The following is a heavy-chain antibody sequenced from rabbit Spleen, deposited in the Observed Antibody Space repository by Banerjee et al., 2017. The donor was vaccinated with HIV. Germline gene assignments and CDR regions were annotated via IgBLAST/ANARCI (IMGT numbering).Heavy chain of an antibody. CDR3: VRDQAGDADYGPYYLNL. CDR2: IYGGDGSST. CDR1: GFSFNNNYY. V-gene: IGHV1S40*01. Sequence: QSLQESGGGLVQPEGSLTLTCTASGFSFNNNYYMCWVRQAPGKGLEWIACIYGGDGSSTAYASWAKGRFTVSKTSSTTVTLQMTSLTAADTATYFCVRDQAGDADYGPYYLNLWGQGTLVTVS. J-gene: IGHJ4*01. D-gene: IGHD2-1*01.